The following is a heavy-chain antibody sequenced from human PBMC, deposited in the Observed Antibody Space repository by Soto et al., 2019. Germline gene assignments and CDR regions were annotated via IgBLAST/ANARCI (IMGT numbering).Heavy chain of an antibody. J-gene: IGHJ6*02. CDR3: AREEKQQLAPRELGNYYYGMDV. D-gene: IGHD6-13*01. V-gene: IGHV4-4*07. CDR1: GGSISSYY. CDR2: IYTSGST. Sequence: SETLSLTCAVSGGSISSYYWSWIRQPAGKGLEWIGRIYTSGSTNYNPSLKSRVTMSVDTSKNQFSLKLSSVTAADTAVYYCAREEKQQLAPRELGNYYYGMDVWGQGTTVTVS.